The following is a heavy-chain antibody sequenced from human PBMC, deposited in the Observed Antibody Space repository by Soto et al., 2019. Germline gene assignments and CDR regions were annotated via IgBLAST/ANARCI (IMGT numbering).Heavy chain of an antibody. J-gene: IGHJ5*02. CDR3: AREDYDFWRGHGGWFDP. D-gene: IGHD3-3*01. CDR1: GASISSGGYY. Sequence: QVQLQESGPGLVKPSQTLSLTCTVSGASISSGGYYWSWIRQHPRTGLEWIGYIYYSGSTYYNPSLKSRLTISIDTSKNQFSLKLSSVTAADTAVYYCAREDYDFWRGHGGWFDPWGQGTLVTVSS. V-gene: IGHV4-31*03. CDR2: IYYSGST.